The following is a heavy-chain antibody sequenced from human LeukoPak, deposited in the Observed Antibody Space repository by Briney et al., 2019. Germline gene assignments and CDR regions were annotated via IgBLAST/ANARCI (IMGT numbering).Heavy chain of an antibody. CDR1: GFTFSSYG. V-gene: IGHV3-33*01. J-gene: IGHJ3*02. CDR3: ARDSTQGAFDI. Sequence: PGGSLRLSCAASGFTFSSYGMHWVRQAPGKGLEWVAVIWYDGSNKYYADSVEGRFTISRDNSKNTLYLQMNSLRAEDTAVYYCARDSTQGAFDIWGQGTMVGVSS. CDR2: IWYDGSNK.